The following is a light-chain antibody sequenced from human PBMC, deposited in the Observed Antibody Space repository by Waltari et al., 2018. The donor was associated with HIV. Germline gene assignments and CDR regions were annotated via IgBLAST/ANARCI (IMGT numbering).Light chain of an antibody. V-gene: IGKV3-11*01. CDR1: QSVGTY. Sequence: DIVFTQSPATLSLSPGERATLSCRASQSVGTYLVWYQQRPGQPPRLLIHDASNRATGIPARFSGSGSGTDFTLTITSLEPEDFAVYFCQHRVNWVTFGAGTRVE. CDR3: QHRVNWVT. CDR2: DAS. J-gene: IGKJ4*01.